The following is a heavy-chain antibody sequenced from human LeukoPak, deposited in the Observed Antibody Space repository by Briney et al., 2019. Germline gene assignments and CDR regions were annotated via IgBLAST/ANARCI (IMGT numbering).Heavy chain of an antibody. D-gene: IGHD3-10*01. CDR3: AKDYGSGSYLDY. J-gene: IGHJ4*02. CDR1: GFTFSSYA. Sequence: GGSLRLSCAASGFTFSSYAMSWVRQAPGKGLEWVSAISGSGGSTYYADSVKARFTISRDNSKNTLYLQMNSLRAEDTAVYYCAKDYGSGSYLDYWGQGTLVTVSS. CDR2: ISGSGGST. V-gene: IGHV3-23*01.